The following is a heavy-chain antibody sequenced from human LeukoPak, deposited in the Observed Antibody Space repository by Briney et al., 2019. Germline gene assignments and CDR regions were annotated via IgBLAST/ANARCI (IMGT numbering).Heavy chain of an antibody. D-gene: IGHD3-10*01. V-gene: IGHV4-34*01. Sequence: PSETLSLTCAVYGGSSSGYYWSWIRQPPGKGLEWIGEINHSGSTNYNPSLKSRVTISVDTSKNRFSLKLSSVTAADTAVYYCARDRWFGELDYWGQGTLVTVSS. J-gene: IGHJ4*02. CDR3: ARDRWFGELDY. CDR1: GGSSSGYY. CDR2: INHSGST.